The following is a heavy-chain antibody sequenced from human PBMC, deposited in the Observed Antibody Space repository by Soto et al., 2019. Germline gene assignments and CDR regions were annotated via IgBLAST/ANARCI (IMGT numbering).Heavy chain of an antibody. D-gene: IGHD3-10*01. CDR1: GFTFSSYW. CDR2: IKQDGSEK. Sequence: PGGSLRLSCAASGFTFSSYWMSWVRQAPGKGLEWVANIKQDGSEKYYVDSVKGRFTISRDNAKNSLYLQMNSLRAEDTAVYYCARDARDYYGSGFDYWGQGTLVTVSS. CDR3: ARDARDYYGSGFDY. J-gene: IGHJ4*02. V-gene: IGHV3-7*03.